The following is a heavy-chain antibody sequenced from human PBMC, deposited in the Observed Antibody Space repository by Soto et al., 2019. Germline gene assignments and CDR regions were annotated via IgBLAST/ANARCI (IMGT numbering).Heavy chain of an antibody. V-gene: IGHV1-69*13. CDR2: ITPIFGTA. J-gene: IGHJ5*02. D-gene: IGHD3-22*01. Sequence: SVKESSRASGAPFSSCAMSSVRPAPRQGLAWMGGITPIFGTANYAQKFQGRVTITADESTSTAYVELSSLRSEDTAVYYCASRFTSFNTMIQPQGWFDPWGKGTLVTRLL. CDR3: ASRFTSFNTMIQPQGWFDP. CDR1: GAPFSSCA.